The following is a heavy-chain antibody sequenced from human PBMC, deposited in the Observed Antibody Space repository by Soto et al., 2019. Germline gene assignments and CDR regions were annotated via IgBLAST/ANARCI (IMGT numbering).Heavy chain of an antibody. CDR2: ISAYNGNI. CDR3: ARDLAVGLVDY. D-gene: IGHD6-19*01. Sequence: QVQLVQSGAEVKKPGASVKVSCKASGYTFTSYGISWVRQAPGQGLEWMGWISAYNGNIKYAQKLQGRVTMTTDTSTSPACMELRSLRSDDTAVYYCARDLAVGLVDYWGQGTLVTVSS. J-gene: IGHJ4*02. V-gene: IGHV1-18*01. CDR1: GYTFTSYG.